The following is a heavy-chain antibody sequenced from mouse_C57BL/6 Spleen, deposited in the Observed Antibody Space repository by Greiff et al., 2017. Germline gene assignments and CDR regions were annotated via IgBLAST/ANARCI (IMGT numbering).Heavy chain of an antibody. J-gene: IGHJ1*03. V-gene: IGHV5-17*01. CDR2: ISSGSSTI. CDR3: ARRDGNWYFDV. CDR1: GFTFSDYG. Sequence: EVKLEESGGGLVKPGGSLKLSCAASGFTFSDYGMHWVRQAPEKGLEWVAYISSGSSTIYYADTVKGRFTISRDNAKNTLFLQMTSLRSEDTAMYYCARRDGNWYFDVWGTGTTVTVSS. D-gene: IGHD2-1*01.